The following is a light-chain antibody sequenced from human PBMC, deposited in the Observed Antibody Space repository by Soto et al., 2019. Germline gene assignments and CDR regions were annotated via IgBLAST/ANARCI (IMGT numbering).Light chain of an antibody. CDR1: SSNIGSNT. V-gene: IGLV1-44*01. CDR2: SNN. J-gene: IGLJ3*02. Sequence: QSVLTQPPSASGTPGQRVTISCSGSSSNIGSNTVNWYQQLPGTAPKLLIYSNNQRPSGVPDRFCGSKSGNSASLAISVLQSEYEADYYFAAWDDSLNGWVFGGGTKLTVI. CDR3: AAWDDSLNGWV.